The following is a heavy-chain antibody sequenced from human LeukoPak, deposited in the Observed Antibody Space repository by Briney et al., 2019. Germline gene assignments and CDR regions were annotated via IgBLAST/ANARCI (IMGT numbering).Heavy chain of an antibody. CDR2: INHSGST. CDR1: GGSFSGYY. V-gene: IGHV4-34*01. CDR3: ARLLLWFGELSFDY. J-gene: IGHJ4*02. D-gene: IGHD3-10*01. Sequence: KPSETLSPTCAVYGGSFSGYYWSWIRQPPGKGLEWIGEINHSGSTNYNPSLKSRVTMSVDTSKNQFSLKLSSVTAADTVVYYCARLLLWFGELSFDYWGQGTLVTVSS.